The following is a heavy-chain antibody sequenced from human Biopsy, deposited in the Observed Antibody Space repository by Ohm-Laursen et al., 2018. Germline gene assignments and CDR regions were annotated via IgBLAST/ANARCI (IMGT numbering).Heavy chain of an antibody. Sequence: SLRLSCTASGVTLSGYKMNWVRQAPGKGLEFISYISSSSSTISYADSVKGRFTISRDNANNLLYLQMDSLRAEDTAVYYCARRRPIDYWGQGILVTVSS. CDR1: GVTLSGYK. CDR2: ISSSSSTI. J-gene: IGHJ4*02. V-gene: IGHV3-48*01. CDR3: ARRRPIDY.